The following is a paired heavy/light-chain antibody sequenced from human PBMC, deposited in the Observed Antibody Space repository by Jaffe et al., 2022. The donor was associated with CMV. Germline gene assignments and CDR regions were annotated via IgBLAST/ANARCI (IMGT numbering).Heavy chain of an antibody. V-gene: IGHV1-69*09. Sequence: QVQLVQSGAEVKKPGSSVKVSCKASGGTFSSYAISWVRQAPGQGLEWMGRIIPILGIANYAQKFQGRVTITADKSTSTAYMELSSLRSEDTAVYYCARDPPIFGSSSWYLDFQHWGQGTLVTVSS. J-gene: IGHJ1*01. CDR1: GGTFSSYA. D-gene: IGHD6-13*01. CDR2: IIPILGIA. CDR3: ARDPPIFGSSSWYLDFQH.
Light chain of an antibody. J-gene: IGKJ5*01. V-gene: IGKV3-15*01. CDR2: GAS. CDR1: QSVSSN. Sequence: EIVMTQSPATLSVSPGERATLSCRASQSVSSNLAWYQQKPGQAPRLLIYGASTRATGIPARFSGSGSGTEFTLTISSLQSEDFAVYYCQQYNNWSPITFGQGTRLEIK. CDR3: QQYNNWSPIT.